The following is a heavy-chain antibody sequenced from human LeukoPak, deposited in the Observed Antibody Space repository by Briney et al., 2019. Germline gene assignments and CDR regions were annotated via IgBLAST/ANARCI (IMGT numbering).Heavy chain of an antibody. CDR1: GFTFSGYA. Sequence: PGGSLRLSCAASGFTFSGYAMSWVRQAPGKGLEWVSTISGSGGSTYYADSVKGRFTISRDNSKNTLSVQMNSLRAEDTAVYYCAGGTGLPPANYYYYGMDVWGQGTTVTVSS. D-gene: IGHD3/OR15-3a*01. CDR3: AGGTGLPPANYYYYGMDV. J-gene: IGHJ6*02. CDR2: ISGSGGST. V-gene: IGHV3-23*01.